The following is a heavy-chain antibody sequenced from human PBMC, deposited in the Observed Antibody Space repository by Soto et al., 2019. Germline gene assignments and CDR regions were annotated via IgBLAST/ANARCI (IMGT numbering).Heavy chain of an antibody. CDR2: ISGSGGGT. CDR1: GFTFSSFA. J-gene: IGHJ3*01. Sequence: GGSLRLSCAASGFTFSSFAMSWVRQAPGKGLEWVSAISGSGGGTYYADSVKGRVTISRDNSENTLYLQMNSLRADDTAVYYSAKLGVAGTYDAFDVWGRGAMVTVSS. V-gene: IGHV3-23*01. CDR3: AKLGVAGTYDAFDV. D-gene: IGHD3-16*01.